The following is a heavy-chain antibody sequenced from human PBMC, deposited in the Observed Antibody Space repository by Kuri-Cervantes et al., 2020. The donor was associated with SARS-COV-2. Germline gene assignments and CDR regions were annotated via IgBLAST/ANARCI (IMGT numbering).Heavy chain of an antibody. J-gene: IGHJ5*02. D-gene: IGHD4/OR15-4a*01. CDR1: GGSISSHY. Sequence: SETLSLTCTVSGGSISSHYWSWIRQPPGKGLEWIGEINHSGSTNYNPSLKSRVTISVDTSKNQFSLKLSSVTAADTAVYYSARGRLRNNWFDPWGQGTLVTVSS. CDR3: ARGRLRNNWFDP. V-gene: IGHV4-34*01. CDR2: INHSGST.